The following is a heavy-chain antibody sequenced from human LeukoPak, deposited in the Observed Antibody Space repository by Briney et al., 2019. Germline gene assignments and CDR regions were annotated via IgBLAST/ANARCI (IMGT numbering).Heavy chain of an antibody. J-gene: IGHJ5*02. D-gene: IGHD3-3*01. CDR1: GGSISSGGYY. Sequence: PSETLSLTCTVSGGSISSGGYYWSWIRQPPGKGLEWIGYIYHSGSTYYNPSLKSRVTISVDRSKNQFSLKLSSVTAADTAVYYCARGGYYDFWSGYPNWFDPWGQGTLVTVSS. CDR2: IYHSGST. CDR3: ARGGYYDFWSGYPNWFDP. V-gene: IGHV4-30-2*01.